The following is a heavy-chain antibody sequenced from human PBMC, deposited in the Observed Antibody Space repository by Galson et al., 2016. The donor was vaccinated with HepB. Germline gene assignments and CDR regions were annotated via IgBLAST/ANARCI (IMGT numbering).Heavy chain of an antibody. CDR3: DSGNFNWFDP. D-gene: IGHD3-10*01. V-gene: IGHV5-10-1*01. Sequence: QSGAEVKKPGESLRISCKGSGYSFSNYWITWVRQMPGKGLEWMGRIDPRDSFTNYSPSFQGHVIISADKSISTAYLQWSSLKASDTAMYYFDSGNFNWFDPWGQGTLVTVSS. J-gene: IGHJ5*02. CDR1: GYSFSNYW. CDR2: IDPRDSFT.